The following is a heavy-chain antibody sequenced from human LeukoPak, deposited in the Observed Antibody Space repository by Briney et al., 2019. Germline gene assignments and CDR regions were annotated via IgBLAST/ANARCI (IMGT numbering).Heavy chain of an antibody. D-gene: IGHD1-26*01. CDR1: GYTFTSYG. CDR2: ISPYYGNT. Sequence: ASVKVSCKASGYTFTSYGLSWVRQAPGQGLEWMGWISPYYGNTNYAQNLQGRVTVTTDTSTSTAYMELQSLISDDTAVYYCARDSGLYSGTPGAFDIWGQGTMATVSS. V-gene: IGHV1-18*01. CDR3: ARDSGLYSGTPGAFDI. J-gene: IGHJ3*02.